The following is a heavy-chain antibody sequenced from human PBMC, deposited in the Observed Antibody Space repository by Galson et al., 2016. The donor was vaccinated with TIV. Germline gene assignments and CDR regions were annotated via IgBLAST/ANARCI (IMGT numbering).Heavy chain of an antibody. J-gene: IGHJ6*02. CDR2: IYPGDSDT. Sequence: QSGAEVKKPGGSLKISCKTSGYRFSHSWIGWVRQKPGKGLEWVGHIYPGDSDTRYSPSFQGHVTISADMSIDTAYLQWGSLKASDSAIYYCARHGYDFWNGQDYFFYGMDVWGQGTTVIVSS. V-gene: IGHV5-51*01. CDR3: ARHGYDFWNGQDYFFYGMDV. CDR1: GYRFSHSW. D-gene: IGHD3-3*01.